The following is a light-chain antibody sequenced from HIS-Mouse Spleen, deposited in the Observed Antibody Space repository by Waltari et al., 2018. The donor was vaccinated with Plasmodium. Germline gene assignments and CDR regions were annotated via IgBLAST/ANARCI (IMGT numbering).Light chain of an antibody. J-gene: IGLJ3*02. CDR3: YSTDSSGNHRV. V-gene: IGLV3-10*01. CDR2: EDS. Sequence: SYELTQPPSLSVSPGKPARITCSADALPKQYAYWYQQKSGQAPLLVIDEDSKRPSGIPERFSGSSSGTMATLTISGAQVEDEADYYCYSTDSSGNHRVFGGGTKLTVL. CDR1: ALPKQY.